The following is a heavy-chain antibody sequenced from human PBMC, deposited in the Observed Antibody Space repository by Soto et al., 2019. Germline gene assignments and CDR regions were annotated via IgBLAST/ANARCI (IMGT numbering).Heavy chain of an antibody. Sequence: QVQLVQSGAEVKKPGASVKVSCKASGYTFTSYDINWVRQDTGQGLEYLGWMNPNSGNTGYVRKFQGRVTMTRDTSINTAYMELSSLRSEDTAVYFCARGVKYGAYSRWFDPWGQGTLVTVSS. V-gene: IGHV1-8*01. D-gene: IGHD4-17*01. CDR3: ARGVKYGAYSRWFDP. CDR2: MNPNSGNT. J-gene: IGHJ5*02. CDR1: GYTFTSYD.